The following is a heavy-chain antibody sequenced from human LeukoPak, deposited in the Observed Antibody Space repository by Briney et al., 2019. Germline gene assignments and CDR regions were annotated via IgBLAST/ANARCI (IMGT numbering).Heavy chain of an antibody. V-gene: IGHV4-59*08. D-gene: IGHD4-17*01. Sequence: SETLSLTCSVSGGSISRHYWSWIRQPPGKGLEWIGYISYSGSTRYNPSFQSRVTISMEMSKTHFSLKLTSVTAADTAVYYCARLLNNDNAGDPDTFDMWGPGTMVTISS. CDR2: ISYSGST. J-gene: IGHJ3*02. CDR3: ARLLNNDNAGDPDTFDM. CDR1: GGSISRHY.